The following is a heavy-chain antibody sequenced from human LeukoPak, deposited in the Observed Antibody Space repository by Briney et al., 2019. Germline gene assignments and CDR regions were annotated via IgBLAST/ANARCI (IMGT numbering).Heavy chain of an antibody. CDR1: GFTVRNNH. D-gene: IGHD5-24*01. CDR3: ARESTPLRGAFDP. CDR2: IDSRDNT. Sequence: GGSLRLSCAASGFTVRNNHMSWVRQAPGKGLEWGSVIDSRDNTYHADSVKGRFTISRHTSKNTLYLQMNSLRAEDTAVYYCARESTPLRGAFDPWGPGTLVTVSS. J-gene: IGHJ5*02. V-gene: IGHV3-53*04.